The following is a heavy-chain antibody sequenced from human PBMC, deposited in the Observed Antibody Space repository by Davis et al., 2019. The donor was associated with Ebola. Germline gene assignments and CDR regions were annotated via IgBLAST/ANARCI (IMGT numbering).Heavy chain of an antibody. CDR3: ASDRGRSWLIDS. CDR1: GYIFNRNA. J-gene: IGHJ4*02. D-gene: IGHD6-13*01. V-gene: IGHV1-3*04. CDR2: INTDSGDT. Sequence: ASVKVSCKASGYIFNRNAMHWVRQAPGQRPEWMGSINTDSGDTQYSQNLQGRVTITRDTPASTGYMELRSLTSEDTAVYYCASDRGRSWLIDSWGQGTLVTVSS.